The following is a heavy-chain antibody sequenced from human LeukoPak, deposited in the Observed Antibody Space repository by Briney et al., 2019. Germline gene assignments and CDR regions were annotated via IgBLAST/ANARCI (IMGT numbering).Heavy chain of an antibody. D-gene: IGHD1-20*01. CDR1: GFTFSSYE. J-gene: IGHJ6*02. Sequence: PGGSLRLSCAASGFTFSSYEMNWVRQAPGKGLEWVSYISSSGSTIYYADSVKGRFTISRDNAKNSLYLQMNSLRAEDTAAYYCARDLFFNWNDANNYYYYYGMDVWGQGTTVTVSS. CDR3: ARDLFFNWNDANNYYYYYGMDV. V-gene: IGHV3-48*03. CDR2: ISSSGSTI.